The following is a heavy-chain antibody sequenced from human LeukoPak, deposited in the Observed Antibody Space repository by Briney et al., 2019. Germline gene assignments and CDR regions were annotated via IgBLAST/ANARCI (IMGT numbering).Heavy chain of an antibody. CDR3: ARGGAARPDY. J-gene: IGHJ4*02. V-gene: IGHV3-48*01. CDR1: GFTFSSYG. D-gene: IGHD6-6*01. CDR2: ISSSRSTI. Sequence: PGGSLRLSCAASGFTFSSYGMNWVRQVPGKGLEWVSYISSSRSTINYADSVKGRFTISRDNAKNSLYLQMNSLRAEDTAIYYCARGGAARPDYWGQGTLVTVSS.